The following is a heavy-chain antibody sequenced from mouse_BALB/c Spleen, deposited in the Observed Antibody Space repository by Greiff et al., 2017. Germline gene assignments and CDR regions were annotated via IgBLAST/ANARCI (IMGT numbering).Heavy chain of an antibody. D-gene: IGHD3-3*01. CDR1: GYTFTSYW. Sequence: QVQLQQSGAELVKPGASVKLSCKASGYTFTSYWMHWVKQRPGQGLEWIGEINPSNGRTNYNEKFKSKATLTVDKSSSTAYMQLSSLTSEDSAVYYCARRGTYYAMDYWGQGTSVTVSS. V-gene: IGHV1S81*02. CDR3: ARRGTYYAMDY. J-gene: IGHJ4*01. CDR2: INPSNGRT.